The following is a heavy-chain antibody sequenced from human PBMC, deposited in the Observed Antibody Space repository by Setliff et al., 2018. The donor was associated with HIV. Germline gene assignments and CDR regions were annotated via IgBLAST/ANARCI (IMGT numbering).Heavy chain of an antibody. Sequence: ASVKVSCKASGYTFTNSYTHWVRQAPGQGLEWMGKINPSGGHTTYAQKFRGRVTMTSDTSTTTVYMELSSLRFEDTAVYFCAREGTGYTSGWYYYFDFWGQGTLVTVSS. CDR1: GYTFTNSY. CDR3: AREGTGYTSGWYYYFDF. J-gene: IGHJ4*02. CDR2: INPSGGHT. D-gene: IGHD6-19*01. V-gene: IGHV1-46*01.